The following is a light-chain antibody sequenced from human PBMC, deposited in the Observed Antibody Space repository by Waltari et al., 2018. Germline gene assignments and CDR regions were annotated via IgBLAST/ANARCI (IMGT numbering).Light chain of an antibody. CDR1: HSISNN. Sequence: EIVLTQSPATLSVSPGERATLSCRASHSISNNLAWYQQKPGQAPRLLIYGASARATGIPARFSGSGSGTEFTLTLSSLQSEDFAIYYCQQYNNWPPVFTFGPGTKVDF. V-gene: IGKV3-15*01. CDR2: GAS. J-gene: IGKJ3*01. CDR3: QQYNNWPPVFT.